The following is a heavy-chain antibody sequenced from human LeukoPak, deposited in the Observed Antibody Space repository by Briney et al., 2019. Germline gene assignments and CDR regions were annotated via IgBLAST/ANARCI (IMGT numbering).Heavy chain of an antibody. CDR2: ISSDGSEE. CDR3: AKGDSGFYFYFDY. Sequence: GGSLRLSCAASGFTFSNYNMNWVRQAPGKGLELVAGISSDGSEEYYADSVEGRFTISRDNPKNTLYLEMNSLRAEDTAVYYCAKGDSGFYFYFDYWGQGTLVTVSS. CDR1: GFTFSNYN. J-gene: IGHJ4*02. V-gene: IGHV3-30*18. D-gene: IGHD3-22*01.